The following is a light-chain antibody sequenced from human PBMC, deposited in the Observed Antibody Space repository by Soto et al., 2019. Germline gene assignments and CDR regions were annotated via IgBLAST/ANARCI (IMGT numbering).Light chain of an antibody. Sequence: QSVLTQPASVSGSPGQSSTISCTRTSSDVGGYNYVSWYQQHPGKAPKLMIYDVSYWPSGVSNRFSGSKSGNTASLTISGLQAEDEADYYCSSYTNSSPFVFGTGTKVTVL. V-gene: IGLV2-14*01. CDR2: DVS. CDR1: SSDVGGYNY. CDR3: SSYTNSSPFV. J-gene: IGLJ1*01.